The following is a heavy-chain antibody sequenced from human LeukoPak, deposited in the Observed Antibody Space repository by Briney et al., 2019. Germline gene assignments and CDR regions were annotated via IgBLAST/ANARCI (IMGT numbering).Heavy chain of an antibody. CDR2: IYPGDSNI. CDR1: GYSFTSYS. D-gene: IGHD6-13*01. Sequence: GESLKISCKGSGYSFTSYSVGWVRQKPGKGLEWMGLIYPGDSNIKYSPSFQGLVTISADKSTNTVYLQWSSLKASDTAMYYCARQGFSAAGFWGQGTLVTVSS. J-gene: IGHJ4*02. CDR3: ARQGFSAAGF. V-gene: IGHV5-51*01.